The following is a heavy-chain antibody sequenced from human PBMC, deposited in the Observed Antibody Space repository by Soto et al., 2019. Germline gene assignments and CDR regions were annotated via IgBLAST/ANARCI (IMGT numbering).Heavy chain of an antibody. Sequence: QVQLQESGPGLVKPSGTLSLTCAVSGGSISSSNWWSWVRQPPGKGLEWIGEIFHSGNTNYHPSLKSRVTISGDKSNTRFSLKLSSVTAADTAVYYCARRVYGDWYFALWGRGTLVTVSS. D-gene: IGHD3-10*01. CDR1: GGSISSSNW. CDR2: IFHSGNT. CDR3: ARRVYGDWYFAL. V-gene: IGHV4-4*02. J-gene: IGHJ2*01.